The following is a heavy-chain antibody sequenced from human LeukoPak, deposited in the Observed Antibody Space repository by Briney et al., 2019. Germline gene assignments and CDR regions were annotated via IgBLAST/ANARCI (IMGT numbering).Heavy chain of an antibody. CDR1: GFTFSSYS. D-gene: IGHD6-19*01. J-gene: IGHJ4*02. V-gene: IGHV3-21*01. CDR2: IDFTSRYI. CDR3: AKDSGWYEDYFDY. Sequence: PGGSLRLSCAASGFTFSSYSMNWVRQAPGKGLEWVSSIDFTSRYIYNADSVKGRFTISRDNSKNTLYLQMNSLRAEDTAVYYCAKDSGWYEDYFDYWGQGTLVTVSS.